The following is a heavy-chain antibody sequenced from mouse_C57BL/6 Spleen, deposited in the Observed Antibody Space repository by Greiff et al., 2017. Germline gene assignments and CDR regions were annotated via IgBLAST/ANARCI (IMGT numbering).Heavy chain of an antibody. Sequence: DVKLVESGGGLVKPGGSLKLSCAASGFTFSDYGMHWVRQAPEKGLEWVAYISSGSSTIYYADTVKGRFTISRDNAKNTLFLQMTSLMSEDTAMYYCAKLTGTWGDYWGQGTTLTVSS. D-gene: IGHD4-1*01. CDR1: GFTFSDYG. CDR2: ISSGSSTI. V-gene: IGHV5-17*01. CDR3: AKLTGTWGDY. J-gene: IGHJ2*01.